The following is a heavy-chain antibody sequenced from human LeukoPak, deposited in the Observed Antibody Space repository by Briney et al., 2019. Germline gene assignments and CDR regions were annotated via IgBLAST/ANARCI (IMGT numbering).Heavy chain of an antibody. Sequence: GGSLRLSCAASGFTFSSYFMNWVRQAPGKGLEWVAVISYDGSNKYYADSVKGRFTVSRDNSKNTLYLQMNSLRAEDTAVYYCAKELGTRITMIVVVNDYGMDVWGQGTTVTVSS. D-gene: IGHD3-22*01. J-gene: IGHJ6*02. CDR1: GFTFSSYF. V-gene: IGHV3-30*18. CDR2: ISYDGSNK. CDR3: AKELGTRITMIVVVNDYGMDV.